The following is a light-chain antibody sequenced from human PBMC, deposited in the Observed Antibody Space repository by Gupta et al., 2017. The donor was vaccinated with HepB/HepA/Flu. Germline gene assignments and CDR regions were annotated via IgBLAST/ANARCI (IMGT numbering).Light chain of an antibody. CDR1: SSNIESSY. CDR2: RNN. J-gene: IGLJ1*01. Sequence: QSVLTLQPPASATPGQSVTISCSGSSSNIESSYVYWYQQLPGTAPKLLIYRNNQRPSGVPDRFFGSKSGTSASLAISGLRPEDEADYYCAACDDSRSCSVFGTGTKVTVL. CDR3: AACDDSRSCSV. V-gene: IGLV1-47*01.